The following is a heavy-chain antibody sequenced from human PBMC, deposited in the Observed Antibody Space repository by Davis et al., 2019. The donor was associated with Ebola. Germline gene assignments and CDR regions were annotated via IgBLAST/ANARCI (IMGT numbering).Heavy chain of an antibody. V-gene: IGHV3-7*01. J-gene: IGHJ4*02. Sequence: GESLKISCAASGVMFSRYWMSWVRQAPGKGLEWVANIKEDGSEKYYVDSVKGRFTISRDNAKNSLYLQMNSLRAEDTAVYYCARDVKKTPPAINYWGQGTLVTVSS. CDR2: IKEDGSEK. CDR3: ARDVKKTPPAINY. CDR1: GVMFSRYW. D-gene: IGHD2-2*01.